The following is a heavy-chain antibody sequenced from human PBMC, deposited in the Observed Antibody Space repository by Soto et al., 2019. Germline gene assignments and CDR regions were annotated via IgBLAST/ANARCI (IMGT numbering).Heavy chain of an antibody. Sequence: SETLALTCAVSGGSFSGYYWSWIRQPPGKGQKWIGEINHSGSTNYNPSLKSRVTISVDTSKNQFSLKLSSVTAADTAVYYCARDRGYCSSTSCYYFSYYWGQGSLVTVSS. CDR2: INHSGST. D-gene: IGHD2-2*01. CDR3: ARDRGYCSSTSCYYFSYY. V-gene: IGHV4-34*01. J-gene: IGHJ4*02. CDR1: GGSFSGYY.